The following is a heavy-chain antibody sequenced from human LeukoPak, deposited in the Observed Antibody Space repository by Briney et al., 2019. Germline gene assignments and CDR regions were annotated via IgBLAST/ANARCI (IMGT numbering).Heavy chain of an antibody. J-gene: IGHJ4*02. CDR3: ARGPRKYSSSSGDDY. V-gene: IGHV4-34*01. Sequence: SETLSLTCAVYGGSFSGYYWSWIRQPPGKGLEWIGEINHSGSTNYNPSLKSRVTISVDTSKNQFSLKLSSVTAADTAVYYCARGPRKYSSSSGDDYWGQGTLVTVSS. D-gene: IGHD6-6*01. CDR1: GGSFSGYY. CDR2: INHSGST.